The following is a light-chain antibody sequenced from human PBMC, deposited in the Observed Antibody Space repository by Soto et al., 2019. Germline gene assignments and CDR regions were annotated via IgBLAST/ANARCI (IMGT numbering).Light chain of an antibody. V-gene: IGKV3-15*01. Sequence: TVLTQSPATLSVSPGARATLSCRASQSIRSTLAWFQQKPGQAPRLLIYDASTRATGIPARFSGSGSGTEFTLTISSLQSEDFAVYYCQQYNNWPRTFGQGTIVDI. CDR2: DAS. CDR1: QSIRST. CDR3: QQYNNWPRT. J-gene: IGKJ1*01.